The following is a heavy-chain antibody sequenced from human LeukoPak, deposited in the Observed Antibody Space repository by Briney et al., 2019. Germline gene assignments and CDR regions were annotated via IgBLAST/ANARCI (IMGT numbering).Heavy chain of an antibody. V-gene: IGHV1-2*07. CDR3: ARDTVACDFDF. CDR2: INPHTGVT. J-gene: IGHJ4*02. Sequence: ASVRVSCKASGYTFTDYYLHWVRQAPGQGFECMGWINPHTGVTDYAHKFQGRVTMTRDTSISTAYMELSSLKSDDTAVYYCARDTVACDFDFWGQGTLVTVSS. CDR1: GYTFTDYY. D-gene: IGHD5-12*01.